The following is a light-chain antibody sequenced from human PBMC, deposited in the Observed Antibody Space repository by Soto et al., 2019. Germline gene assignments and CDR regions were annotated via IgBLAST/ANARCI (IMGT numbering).Light chain of an antibody. CDR3: QQYGSSPT. Sequence: EIVLTQSPGTLSLSPGDRATLSCRASQSVSTYFAWYQQKPGQAPRLLIYGASSRATGIPDRFSGSGSGTDFTLTISRLEPEDFAVYYCQQYGSSPTFGQGTRLEIK. CDR1: QSVSTY. J-gene: IGKJ5*01. CDR2: GAS. V-gene: IGKV3-20*01.